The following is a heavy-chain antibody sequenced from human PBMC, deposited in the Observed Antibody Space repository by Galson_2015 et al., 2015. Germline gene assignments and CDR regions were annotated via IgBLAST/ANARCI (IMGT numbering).Heavy chain of an antibody. Sequence: SVKVSCKASGSTFTSYAMHWVRQAPGQRLEWMGWNNAGNGNTKYSQKFQGRVTITRDTSASTAYMELSSLRSEDTAVYYCAESRDYPGYYYYGMDVSGQGTTVTVSS. CDR2: NNAGNGNT. J-gene: IGHJ6*02. CDR3: AESRDYPGYYYYGMDV. D-gene: IGHD4-17*01. CDR1: GSTFTSYA. V-gene: IGHV1-3*01.